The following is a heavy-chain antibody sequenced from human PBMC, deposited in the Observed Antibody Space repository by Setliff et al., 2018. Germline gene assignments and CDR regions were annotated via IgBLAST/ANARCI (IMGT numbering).Heavy chain of an antibody. D-gene: IGHD3-10*01. CDR2: IYARGST. Sequence: SETLSLTCTVSGDSITSGSYYWSWVRQPAGQGLEWIGQIYARGSTNENPSLKSRVTISVDTSKNQVSLRLTSVTAADTAIYYCAKATGFGELFIWGQGTLVTVSS. J-gene: IGHJ4*02. CDR1: GDSITSGSYY. CDR3: AKATGFGELFI. V-gene: IGHV4-61*09.